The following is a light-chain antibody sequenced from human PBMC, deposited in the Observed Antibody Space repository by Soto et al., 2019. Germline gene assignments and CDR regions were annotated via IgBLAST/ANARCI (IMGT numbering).Light chain of an antibody. V-gene: IGLV2-14*01. Sequence: QSALTQPASVSGSPGQSITISCTGTSSDVGGYNYVSWYQQHPGNAPKLMIYEVSNRPSGLSNRFSGSKSGNTASLTISGLQAEDEADYYCSSYTTANTYVFGTGTQLTVL. J-gene: IGLJ1*01. CDR1: SSDVGGYNY. CDR2: EVS. CDR3: SSYTTANTYV.